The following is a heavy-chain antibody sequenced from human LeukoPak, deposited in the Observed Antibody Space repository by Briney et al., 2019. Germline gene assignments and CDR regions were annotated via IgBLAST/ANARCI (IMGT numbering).Heavy chain of an antibody. V-gene: IGHV3-74*01. D-gene: IGHD3-3*01. CDR2: INSDGSTT. CDR3: VRDIYIRRDSWYDVRSFDS. J-gene: IGHJ4*02. CDR1: GFTFSSYW. Sequence: PGGSLRLSCVASGFTFSSYWMHWVRQAPGKGLVGVSRINSDGSTTIYADSVKGRFAMSRDNAKNTLYLQMNSLRAEDMAVYYCVRDIYIRRDSWYDVRSFDSWGQGTLVTVSS.